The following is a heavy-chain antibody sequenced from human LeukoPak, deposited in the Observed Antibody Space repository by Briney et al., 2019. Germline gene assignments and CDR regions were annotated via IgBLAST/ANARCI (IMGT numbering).Heavy chain of an antibody. D-gene: IGHD3-10*01. CDR1: GGSVSSGSYC. CDR2: IYYSGST. J-gene: IGHJ5*02. Sequence: ASETLSLTCTVSGGSVSSGSYCWSWIRQPPGKGLEWIGYIYYSGSTNYNPSLKSRVTISVDTSKNQFSLKLSSVTAADTAVYYCARDQQSMVRGVIITNWFDPWGQGTLVTVSS. CDR3: ARDQQSMVRGVIITNWFDP. V-gene: IGHV4-61*01.